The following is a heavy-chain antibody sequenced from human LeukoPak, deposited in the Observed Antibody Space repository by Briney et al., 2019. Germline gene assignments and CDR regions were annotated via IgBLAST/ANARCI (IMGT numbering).Heavy chain of an antibody. CDR1: GYTFTSYY. J-gene: IGHJ4*02. CDR2: INPSGGST. Sequence: ASVKVSCKASGYTFTSYYMHWVRQAPGQGLEWMGIINPSGGSTSYAQKFQGRVTMTRDMSTSTVYMELSSLRSEDTAVYYCARDSPPDSSGYYLYYFDYWGQGTLVTVYS. D-gene: IGHD3-22*01. CDR3: ARDSPPDSSGYYLYYFDY. V-gene: IGHV1-46*01.